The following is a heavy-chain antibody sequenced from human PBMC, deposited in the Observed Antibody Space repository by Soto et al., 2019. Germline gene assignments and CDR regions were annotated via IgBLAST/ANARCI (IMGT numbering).Heavy chain of an antibody. D-gene: IGHD2-2*01. CDR1: GDTFSSYA. CDR2: IIPFFGSA. V-gene: IGHV1-69*06. J-gene: IGHJ6*02. Sequence: QAQLEQSGAEVKKPGSSVKVSCKASGDTFSSYAISWVRQAPGQGLEWMGGIIPFFGSAKYAQKFQGRVTITADKSTSTAYMELTSLRSEDTAVYFCATGSPYCTKTSCYTGYYGMNVWGQGTTVTVSS. CDR3: ATGSPYCTKTSCYTGYYGMNV.